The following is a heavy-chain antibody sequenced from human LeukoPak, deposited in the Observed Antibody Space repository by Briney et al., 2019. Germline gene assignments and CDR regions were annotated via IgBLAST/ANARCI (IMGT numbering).Heavy chain of an antibody. CDR2: IYSGGST. CDR3: ARGTYIAAGTPNDYYYYGMDV. V-gene: IGHV3-53*01. J-gene: IGHJ6*02. CDR1: GFTVSSNY. Sequence: GGSLRLSCAASGFTVSSNYMSWVRQAPGKGLEWVSVIYSGGSTYYADSAKGRFTISRDNSKNTLYLQMNSLRAEDTAVYYCARGTYIAAGTPNDYYYYGMDVWGQGTTVTVSS. D-gene: IGHD6-13*01.